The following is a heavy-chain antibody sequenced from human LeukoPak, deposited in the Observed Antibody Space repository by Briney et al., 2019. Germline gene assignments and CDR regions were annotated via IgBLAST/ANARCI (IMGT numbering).Heavy chain of an antibody. CDR2: IKQDGSEK. Sequence: PGGALRVSCAASGFTFSSYWMSWGRQAPGKGLEWVAHIKQDGSEKYYVDSLKGRFTISRDNANNSLYLQMNSLRAEDTAVYYCARDSGRYSSSWWDAFDIWGQGTMVTVSS. V-gene: IGHV3-7*01. CDR1: GFTFSSYW. CDR3: ARDSGRYSSSWWDAFDI. J-gene: IGHJ3*02. D-gene: IGHD6-13*01.